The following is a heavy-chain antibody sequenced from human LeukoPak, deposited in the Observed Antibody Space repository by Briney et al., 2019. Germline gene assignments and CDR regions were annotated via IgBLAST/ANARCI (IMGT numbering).Heavy chain of an antibody. CDR1: GFSFDNYA. CDR2: ITGGRRNT. V-gene: IGHV3-23*01. Sequence: PGGSLRLSCAGSGFSFDNYAMTWVRQAPGKGLEWVSSITGGRRNTLYSDSFKDRFTISRDDSKATLFLQMSSVRVEDTALYYCGKVSSRITTAGRIDYWGRGVLVTVSS. D-gene: IGHD6-6*01. J-gene: IGHJ4*02. CDR3: GKVSSRITTAGRIDY.